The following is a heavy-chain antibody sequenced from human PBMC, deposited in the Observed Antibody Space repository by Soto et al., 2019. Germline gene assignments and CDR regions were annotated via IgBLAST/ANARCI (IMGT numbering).Heavy chain of an antibody. CDR1: GASISSGGYY. CDR3: AASCVGCGGFNYYGMDV. J-gene: IGHJ6*02. CDR2: IYYSGTT. V-gene: IGHV4-31*03. D-gene: IGHD2-21*01. Sequence: QVQLQESGPGLVKPSQTLSLTCSVSGASISSGGYYWNWIRQHPGKGLEWIGYIYYSGTTYYNPSIKSRVTISVDTSKNQVSLKLSSVTAADTAVYYCAASCVGCGGFNYYGMDVWGQGTTVTVSS.